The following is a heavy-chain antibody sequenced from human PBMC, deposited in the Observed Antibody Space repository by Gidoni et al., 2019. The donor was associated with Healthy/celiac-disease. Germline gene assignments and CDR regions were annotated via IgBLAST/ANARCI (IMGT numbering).Heavy chain of an antibody. J-gene: IGHJ1*01. V-gene: IGHV5-51*01. CDR1: GSSFTSYW. D-gene: IGHD2-15*01. CDR3: AVGPLGYCSGGSCYEDFQH. Sequence: EVQLVQSGAEVKKPGESLKISCKGSGSSFTSYWIGWVRQMPGKGLEWMGIIYPGDSDTRYSPSFQGQVTISADKSISTAYLQWSSLKASDTAMYYCAVGPLGYCSGGSCYEDFQHWGQGTLVTVSS. CDR2: IYPGDSDT.